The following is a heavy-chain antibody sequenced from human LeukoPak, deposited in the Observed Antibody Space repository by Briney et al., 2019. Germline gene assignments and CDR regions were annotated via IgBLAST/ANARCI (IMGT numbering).Heavy chain of an antibody. D-gene: IGHD3-10*01. CDR3: ARGVTMVWGVLGNWFDP. CDR1: GYTFTGYY. CDR2: INPNSGGT. V-gene: IGHV1-2*02. J-gene: IGHJ5*02. Sequence: ASVKVSCKASGYTFTGYYMHWVRQAPGQGLEWMGWINPNSGGTNYAQKFQGRVTMTRDTSISTAYIELSRLRSDDTAVYYCARGVTMVWGVLGNWFDPWGQGTLVTVSS.